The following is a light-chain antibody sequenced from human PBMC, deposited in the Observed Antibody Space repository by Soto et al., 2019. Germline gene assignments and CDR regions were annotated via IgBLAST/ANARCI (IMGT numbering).Light chain of an antibody. Sequence: QSALTQPSSVSGSPGQSITISGTGTSSDVGRYNYVSWYQQHPGKAPKLMIYDVSNRPSGVSNRFSGSKSGNTASLTISGLQAEDEADYYCSSYTSSSTVVFGGGTQLTVL. CDR2: DVS. J-gene: IGLJ2*01. CDR3: SSYTSSSTVV. V-gene: IGLV2-14*01. CDR1: SSDVGRYNY.